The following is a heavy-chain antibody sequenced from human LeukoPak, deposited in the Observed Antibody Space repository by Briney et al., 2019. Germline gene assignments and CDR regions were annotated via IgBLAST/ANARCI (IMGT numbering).Heavy chain of an antibody. CDR3: SRGGANDL. Sequence: SETLSLTCTVSGGSITSDYWSWIRQPAGKGLEWIGRIFTRGSTTYNPSLKSRVTMSLDTSKNQFFLKLSTVTAADTAAYFCSRGGANDLWGQGTLVTVSS. V-gene: IGHV4-4*07. CDR1: GGSITSDY. J-gene: IGHJ5*02. D-gene: IGHD4/OR15-4a*01. CDR2: IFTRGST.